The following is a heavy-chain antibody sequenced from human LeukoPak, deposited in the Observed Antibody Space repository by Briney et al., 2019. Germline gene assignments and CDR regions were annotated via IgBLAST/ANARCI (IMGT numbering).Heavy chain of an antibody. CDR3: ARVRFLEWLLSLDY. CDR2: ISYDGSNK. V-gene: IGHV3-30*03. Sequence: PGGSLRLSCAASGFTFSSYGMHWVRQAPGKGLEWVAVISYDGSNKYYADSVKGRFTISRDNSKNTLYLQMNSLRAEDTAVYYCARVRFLEWLLSLDYWGQGTLVTVSS. J-gene: IGHJ4*02. D-gene: IGHD3-3*01. CDR1: GFTFSSYG.